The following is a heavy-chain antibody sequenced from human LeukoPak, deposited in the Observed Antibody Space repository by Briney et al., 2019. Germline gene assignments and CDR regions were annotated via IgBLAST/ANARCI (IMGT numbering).Heavy chain of an antibody. V-gene: IGHV1-2*02. D-gene: IGHD3-10*01. Sequence: GASVKVSCKASGYTFTGYYMHWLRQAPGQGLEWMGLINPNSGGTNYAQKFQGRVTMTRDTSISTAYMELSRLRSDDTAVYYCAREPTLDPRRRSGYYGSGRYLFDYWGQGTLVTVSS. CDR2: INPNSGGT. J-gene: IGHJ4*02. CDR1: GYTFTGYY. CDR3: AREPTLDPRRRSGYYGSGRYLFDY.